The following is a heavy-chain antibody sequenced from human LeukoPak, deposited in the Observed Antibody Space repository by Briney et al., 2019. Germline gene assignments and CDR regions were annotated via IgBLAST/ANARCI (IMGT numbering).Heavy chain of an antibody. CDR3: AKGSSYVDTAMRSYFDY. V-gene: IGHV3-30*18. J-gene: IGHJ4*02. CDR2: ISYDGSNK. CDR1: GFTFSGYG. Sequence: GRSLRLSCAASGFTFSGYGMHWVRQAPGKGLEWVAVISYDGSNKYYADSVKGRFTISRDNSKNTLYLQMNSLRAEDTAVYYCAKGSSYVDTAMRSYFDYWGQGTLVTVSS. D-gene: IGHD5-18*01.